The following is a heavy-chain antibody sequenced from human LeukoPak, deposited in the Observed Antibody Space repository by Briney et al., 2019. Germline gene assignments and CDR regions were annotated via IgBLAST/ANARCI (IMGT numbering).Heavy chain of an antibody. V-gene: IGHV3-33*06. Sequence: GGSLRLSCAASGFTFSSYGMHWVRQAPGKGLEWVALIWYDGNNKYYADSVKGRFTISRDNSKNTLYVQMNSLRAEDTAVYYCAKGHYYGSGSLDYWGQGTLVTVSS. D-gene: IGHD3-10*01. CDR1: GFTFSSYG. CDR2: IWYDGNNK. CDR3: AKGHYYGSGSLDY. J-gene: IGHJ4*02.